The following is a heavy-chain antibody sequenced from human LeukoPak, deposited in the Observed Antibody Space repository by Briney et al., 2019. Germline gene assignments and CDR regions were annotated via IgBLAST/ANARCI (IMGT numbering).Heavy chain of an antibody. V-gene: IGHV4-38-2*01. Sequence: ASETLSLTCAVSGYSISSASYWGWIRQPPGKGLEWIGNIYHSGSPYYNPSLKSQVTISVDTSKNQFSLKLSSVTAADTAVYYCARPISSQGYFGVVIDWGQGTLVTVSS. CDR3: ARPISSQGYFGVVID. CDR1: GYSISSASY. D-gene: IGHD3-3*01. CDR2: IYHSGSP. J-gene: IGHJ4*02.